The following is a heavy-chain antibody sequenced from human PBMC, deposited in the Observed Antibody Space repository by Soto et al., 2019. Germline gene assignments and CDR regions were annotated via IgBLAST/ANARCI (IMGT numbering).Heavy chain of an antibody. J-gene: IGHJ6*02. Sequence: QVQLVQSGDEVKKRGASVKVSCKASGYISVNYGIAWVRQAPGQGLEWMGWISPYTGNTHSATKVQGRLTMTTDTSTSTAYMDLGSLTSDDTAVYYCVMVDNYVTPTPQDVWGQGTTVTVSS. CDR1: GYISVNYG. CDR2: ISPYTGNT. CDR3: VMVDNYVTPTPQDV. D-gene: IGHD3-16*01. V-gene: IGHV1-18*01.